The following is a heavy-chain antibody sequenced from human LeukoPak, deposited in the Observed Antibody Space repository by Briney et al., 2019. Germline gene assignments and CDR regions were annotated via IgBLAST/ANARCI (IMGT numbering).Heavy chain of an antibody. CDR2: ISSSSSYI. CDR3: ARDTSYGGNSDY. CDR1: GFTFSSYS. J-gene: IGHJ4*02. V-gene: IGHV3-21*01. D-gene: IGHD4-23*01. Sequence: GGSLRLSCAASGFTFSSYSMNWVRQAPGKGLEWVSSISSSSSYIYYADSVKGRFTISRDNAKNSLYLQMNSLRAEDTAVYYCARDTSYGGNSDYWGQGTLVTVAS.